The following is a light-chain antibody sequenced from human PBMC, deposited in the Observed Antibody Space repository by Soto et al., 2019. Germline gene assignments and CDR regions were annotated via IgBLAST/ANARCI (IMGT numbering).Light chain of an antibody. CDR3: SSYTSSNTLV. Sequence: QLVLTQPASVSGSPGQSITISCTGTSSDVGGYNYVSWYQQHPGKAPKLMIYDVSNRPSGISNRFSGSKSGNTASLTISGLQAEDEADYYCSSYTSSNTLVFGGGNKLTVL. J-gene: IGLJ2*01. V-gene: IGLV2-14*01. CDR2: DVS. CDR1: SSDVGGYNY.